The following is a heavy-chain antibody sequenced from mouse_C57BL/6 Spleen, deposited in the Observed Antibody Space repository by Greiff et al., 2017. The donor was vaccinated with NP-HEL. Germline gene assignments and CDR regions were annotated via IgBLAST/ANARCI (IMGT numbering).Heavy chain of an antibody. CDR2: INPNNGGT. D-gene: IGHD1-1*01. V-gene: IGHV1-22*01. CDR3: ASITTVVAYYAMDY. CDR1: GYTFTDYN. J-gene: IGHJ4*01. Sequence: EVQLQQSGPELVKPGASVKMSCKASGYTFTDYNMHWVKQSHGKSLEWIGYINPNNGGTSYNQKFKGKATLTVNKSSSTAYMELRSLTSEDSAVYYGASITTVVAYYAMDYWGQGTSVTVSS.